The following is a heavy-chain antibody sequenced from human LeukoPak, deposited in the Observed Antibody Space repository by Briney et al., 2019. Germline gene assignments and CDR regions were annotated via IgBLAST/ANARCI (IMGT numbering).Heavy chain of an antibody. J-gene: IGHJ4*02. CDR1: GYRFSTYW. Sequence: GESLKISCKASGYRFSTYWIAWVRQLPGKGLEFMGIIYPGDSDTRYSPSFQGQVTISADKSNNTDYLQWSSLKASDTAMYYCARRDSSSPFDYWGQGTLVTVSS. V-gene: IGHV5-51*01. D-gene: IGHD6-6*01. CDR2: IYPGDSDT. CDR3: ARRDSSSPFDY.